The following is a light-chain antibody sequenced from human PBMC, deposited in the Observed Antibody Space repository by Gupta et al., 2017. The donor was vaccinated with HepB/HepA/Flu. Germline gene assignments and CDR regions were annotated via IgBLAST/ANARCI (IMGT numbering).Light chain of an antibody. CDR3: QEYSDDPPWT. V-gene: IGKV1-27*01. CDR2: AAS. J-gene: IGKJ1*01. CDR1: QGINNY. Sequence: DIQMTQSPSSLSAFVGDRVTITCRASQGINNYLAWYQQKPGKVPKLLIYAASTLQSGVPSRFSGSGYGTDLTLTISSRQQEDVATYYCQEYSDDPPWTFGQGTKVEIK.